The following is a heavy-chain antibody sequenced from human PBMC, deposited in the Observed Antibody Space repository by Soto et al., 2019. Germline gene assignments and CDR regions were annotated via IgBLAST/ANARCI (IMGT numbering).Heavy chain of an antibody. CDR1: GGSFSGYY. CDR3: ARRKAGIAVAGTLIGVNWFDP. V-gene: IGHV4-34*01. Sequence: SETLSLTCAVYGGSFSGYYWSWIRQPPGKGLEWIGEINHSGSTNYNPSLKSRVTISVDTSKNQFSLKLSSVTAADTAVYYCARRKAGIAVAGTLIGVNWFDPWGQGTLVTVSS. D-gene: IGHD6-19*01. CDR2: INHSGST. J-gene: IGHJ5*02.